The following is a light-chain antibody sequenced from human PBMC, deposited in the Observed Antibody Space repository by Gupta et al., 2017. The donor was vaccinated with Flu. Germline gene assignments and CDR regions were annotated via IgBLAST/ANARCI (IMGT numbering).Light chain of an antibody. CDR3: QQSYSTPT. CDR1: QSISSY. Sequence: DIQMTQSPSSLSASVGDRVTITCRASQSISSYLNWYQQKPGKAPKLLIYAASSWQSGVPSRFSGSGSGTDFTLTISRRQPEDFANYYCQQSYSTPTFGGGTKVEIK. CDR2: AAS. J-gene: IGKJ4*01. V-gene: IGKV1-39*01.